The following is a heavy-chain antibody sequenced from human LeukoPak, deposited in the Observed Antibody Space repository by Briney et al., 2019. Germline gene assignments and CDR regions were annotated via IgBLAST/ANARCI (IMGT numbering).Heavy chain of an antibody. CDR3: ARERFITGTSYYYYGMDV. CDR1: GGTFISYA. CDR2: IIPIFGTA. J-gene: IGHJ6*02. Sequence: ASVKVSCKASGGTFISYAISWVRQAPGQGLEWMGGIIPIFGTANYAQKFQGRVTITADESTSTAYMELSSLRSEDTAVYYCARERFITGTSYYYYGMDVWGQGTTVTVSS. V-gene: IGHV1-69*13. D-gene: IGHD1-7*01.